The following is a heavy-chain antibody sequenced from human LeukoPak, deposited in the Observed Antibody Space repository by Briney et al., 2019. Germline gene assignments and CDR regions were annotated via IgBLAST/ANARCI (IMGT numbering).Heavy chain of an antibody. CDR3: ARAHHYDILTGYSF. CDR2: IIPILGIA. V-gene: IGHV1-69*04. CDR1: GCTFSSYA. Sequence: SVKVSCKASGCTFSSYAISWVRQAPGQGLEWMGRIIPILGIANYAQRFQGRVTITADKSTSTAYMELSSLRSEDTAVCYCARAHHYDILTGYSFWGQGTLVTVSS. D-gene: IGHD3-9*01. J-gene: IGHJ4*02.